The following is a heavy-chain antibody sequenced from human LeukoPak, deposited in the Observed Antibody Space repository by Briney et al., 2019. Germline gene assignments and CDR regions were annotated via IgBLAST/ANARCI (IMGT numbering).Heavy chain of an antibody. CDR3: AREGAAGTQHDAFDI. CDR2: INPNSGGT. J-gene: IGHJ3*02. Sequence: ASVKVSCKASGYTFTGYYMHWVRQAPGQGLEWMGWINPNSGGTNYAQKFQGRVTMTRDTSISTAYMELSRLRSDDTAAYYCAREGAAGTQHDAFDIWGQGTMVTVSS. V-gene: IGHV1-2*02. CDR1: GYTFTGYY. D-gene: IGHD6-13*01.